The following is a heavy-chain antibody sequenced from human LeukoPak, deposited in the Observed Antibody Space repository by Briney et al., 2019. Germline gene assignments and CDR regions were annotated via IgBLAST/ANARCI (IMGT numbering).Heavy chain of an antibody. J-gene: IGHJ4*02. V-gene: IGHV3-64*01. D-gene: IGHD4-23*01. CDR2: ISSNGGST. CDR3: ARGLRWSMAHGRFDY. CDR1: GFTFSSYA. Sequence: GGSLRLSCAASGFTFSSYAMHWVRQAPGKGLEYVSAISSNGGSTYYANSVKGRFTIPRDNSKNTLYLQMGSLRAEDMAVYYCARGLRWSMAHGRFDYWGQGTLVTVSS.